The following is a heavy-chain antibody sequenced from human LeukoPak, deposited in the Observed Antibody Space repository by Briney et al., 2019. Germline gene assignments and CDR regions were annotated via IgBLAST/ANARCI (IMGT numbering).Heavy chain of an antibody. Sequence: LPGGSLRLSCAASGFTYSSYWMRWVRHAPGKGLEWVANIKQDGSEKFYVDSVKGRFTISRDNAKNSLYLQMNSLRAEDTAVYYWARIKVRQWLAYYFDYWGQGTLVTVSS. CDR2: IKQDGSEK. J-gene: IGHJ4*02. D-gene: IGHD6-19*01. V-gene: IGHV3-7*01. CDR1: GFTYSSYW. CDR3: ARIKVRQWLAYYFDY.